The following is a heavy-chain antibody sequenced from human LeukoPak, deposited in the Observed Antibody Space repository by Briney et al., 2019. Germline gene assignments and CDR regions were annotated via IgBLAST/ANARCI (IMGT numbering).Heavy chain of an antibody. CDR2: ISANGDST. CDR1: GFTLNSYS. CDR3: ARVVDTGYFDF. D-gene: IGHD1-26*01. Sequence: GGSLRLSCAASGFTLNSYSMHWVRQAPGKGLEYVSAISANGDSTYYANSVEGRFIISRDNSKNTLYLQMGSLRAEDMAVYYCARVVDTGYFDFWGQGTLVTVSS. J-gene: IGHJ4*02. V-gene: IGHV3-64*01.